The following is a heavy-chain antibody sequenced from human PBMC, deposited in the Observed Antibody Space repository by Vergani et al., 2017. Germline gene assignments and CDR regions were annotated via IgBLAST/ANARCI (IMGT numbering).Heavy chain of an antibody. J-gene: IGHJ6*02. V-gene: IGHV1-69*01. CDR1: GGTFSSYA. Sequence: QVQLVQSGAEVKKPGSSVKVSCKASGGTFSSYAISWVRQAPGQGLEWMGGIIPIFGTANYAQKFQGRVTITADESTSTAYVELSSLGSEDTAVYYCARWDLGYCSSTSCYGYYYYYYGMDVWGQGTTVTVSS. CDR3: ARWDLGYCSSTSCYGYYYYYYGMDV. D-gene: IGHD2-2*01. CDR2: IIPIFGTA.